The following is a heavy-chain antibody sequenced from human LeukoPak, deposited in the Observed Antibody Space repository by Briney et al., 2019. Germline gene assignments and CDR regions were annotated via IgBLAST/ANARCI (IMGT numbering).Heavy chain of an antibody. CDR1: GFTFNSYS. J-gene: IGHJ4*02. Sequence: PGGSLRLSCAASGFTFNSYSMNWVRQAPGKGLEWVSSISSSSSYIYYADSVKGRFTISRDNAKNSLHLQMNILRAEDTAVYYCAKNYYDSSGLFDYWGQGTLVIVSS. D-gene: IGHD3-22*01. CDR3: AKNYYDSSGLFDY. CDR2: ISSSSSYI. V-gene: IGHV3-21*01.